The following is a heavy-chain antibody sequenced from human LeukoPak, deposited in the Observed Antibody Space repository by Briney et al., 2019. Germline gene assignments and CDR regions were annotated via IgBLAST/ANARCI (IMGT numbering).Heavy chain of an antibody. J-gene: IGHJ5*02. CDR1: GCSINSYC. CDR2: VYHSGST. D-gene: IGHD5-18*01. CDR3: AGAPYSRYWFDP. Sequence: SETLTLTCTVSGCSINSYCWNWIRQPPGQGLEWIGYVYHSGSTNYNPSSKSRVTISVHTTKNHFSLKLTFVTAADTAVYYCAGAPYSRYWFDPWGQGTLVTVSS. V-gene: IGHV4-59*01.